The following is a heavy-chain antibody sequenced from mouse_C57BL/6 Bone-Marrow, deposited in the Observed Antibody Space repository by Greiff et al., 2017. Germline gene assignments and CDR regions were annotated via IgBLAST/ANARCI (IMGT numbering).Heavy chain of an antibody. CDR3: TICYGNPVDY. D-gene: IGHD2-1*01. Sequence: EVQLQQSGAELVRPGASVKLSCTASGFNIKDDYMHWVKQRPEQGLEWIGWIDPENGDTEYASKFQGKATITADTSSNTAYLQLSSLTSEDTAVYYCTICYGNPVDYWGQGTTLTVSS. CDR1: GFNIKDDY. CDR2: IDPENGDT. J-gene: IGHJ2*01. V-gene: IGHV14-4*01.